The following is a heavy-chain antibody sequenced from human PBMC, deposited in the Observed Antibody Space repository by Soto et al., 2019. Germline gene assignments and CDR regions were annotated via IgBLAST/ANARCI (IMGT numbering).Heavy chain of an antibody. D-gene: IGHD2-15*01. J-gene: IGHJ5*02. CDR1: GYTFTDYD. Sequence: QEQLVQSGAEVKKPGASVKVSCKTSGYTFTDYDINWVRQATGQGLEWIGWMNPNSGETGNVQKFQGRVTMTRSTSLSTAYLELSSLRSEDTAVYCCARVAVAARPRWYNWFDPWGQGTLVTVSS. CDR3: ARVAVAARPRWYNWFDP. V-gene: IGHV1-8*01. CDR2: MNPNSGET.